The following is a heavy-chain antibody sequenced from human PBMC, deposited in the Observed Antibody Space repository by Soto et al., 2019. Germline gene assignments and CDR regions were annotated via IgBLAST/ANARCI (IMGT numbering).Heavy chain of an antibody. CDR2: INNYNGKT. V-gene: IGHV1-18*04. J-gene: IGHJ4*02. CDR1: GYTFTSYG. D-gene: IGHD3-22*01. CDR3: ARLDDYDSSGYYTPFHS. Sequence: DSLQVSCKASGYTFTSYGISWVRQAPGQGLEWMGWINNYNGKTKYAQKVQGRVTMTTDTSTSTAYMELRSLRSDDTAVYYCARLDDYDSSGYYTPFHSWGQGTL.